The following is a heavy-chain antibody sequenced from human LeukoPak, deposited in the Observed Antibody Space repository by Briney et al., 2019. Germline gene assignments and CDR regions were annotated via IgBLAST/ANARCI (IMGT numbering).Heavy chain of an antibody. D-gene: IGHD1-14*01. CDR3: ARGIPEQEGAFDI. CDR2: ISAYNGNT. J-gene: IGHJ3*02. Sequence: ASVKVSCKASGYYFTSYGIIWVRQAPGQGLEWMGWISAYNGNTNYAKKLQGRVTMTTDTSTSTAYMELRSLRSDDTAVYYCARGIPEQEGAFDIWSQGTMVTVSS. CDR1: GYYFTSYG. V-gene: IGHV1-18*01.